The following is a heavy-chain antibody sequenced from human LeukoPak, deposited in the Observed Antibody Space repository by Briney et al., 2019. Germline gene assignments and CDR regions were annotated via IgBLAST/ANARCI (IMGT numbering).Heavy chain of an antibody. Sequence: GGTLSLSCAASGFTFSNAWMSWVRQAPGKGLEWVGRIKSRTDGGTTDYAAPVKGRFTISSDDSKNTLYLQMNSLKTEDTAVYYCTTVSMVRGDFDYWGQGTLVTVSS. CDR1: GFTFSNAW. V-gene: IGHV3-15*01. CDR2: IKSRTDGGTT. J-gene: IGHJ4*02. D-gene: IGHD3-10*01. CDR3: TTVSMVRGDFDY.